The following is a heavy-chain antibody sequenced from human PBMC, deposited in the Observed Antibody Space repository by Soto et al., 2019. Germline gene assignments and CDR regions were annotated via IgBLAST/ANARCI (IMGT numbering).Heavy chain of an antibody. Sequence: QITLKESGPTLVKPTQTLTLTCTFSGFSLSTSGVGVGWIRQPPGKALEWLALIYWDDDKRYSPSLKSRLTITEDTSKNQVVLTMTNMDPVDTATYYCAHRRYYYDSTLFDPWGQGTLVTVSS. CDR3: AHRRYYYDSTLFDP. V-gene: IGHV2-5*02. J-gene: IGHJ5*02. CDR1: GFSLSTSGVG. CDR2: IYWDDDK. D-gene: IGHD3-22*01.